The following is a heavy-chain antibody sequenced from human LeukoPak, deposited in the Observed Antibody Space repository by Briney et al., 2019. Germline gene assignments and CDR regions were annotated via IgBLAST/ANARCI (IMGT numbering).Heavy chain of an antibody. CDR1: GFTFSSYW. Sequence: GGSLRLSCAASGFTFSSYWMHWVRQAPGKGLVWVSRISIDGSSTNYADSVKGRLTISRDNAKNTLYLQMDSLRAEDTAVYYCARGSYSSSCDYWGQGTLVTVSS. D-gene: IGHD6-13*01. CDR3: ARGSYSSSCDY. CDR2: ISIDGSST. V-gene: IGHV3-74*01. J-gene: IGHJ4*02.